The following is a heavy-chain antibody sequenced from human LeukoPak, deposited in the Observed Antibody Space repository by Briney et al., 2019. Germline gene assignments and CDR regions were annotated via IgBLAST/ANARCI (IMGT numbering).Heavy chain of an antibody. CDR1: GFTFSSYA. CDR3: AREGGSHRPVDY. D-gene: IGHD1-26*01. Sequence: GGSLRLFCAASGFTFSSYAMHWVRQAPGKGLEYVSAISSNGGSTYYANSVKGRFTISRDNSKNTLYLQMGSLRAEDMAVYYCAREGGSHRPVDYWGQGTLVTVSS. V-gene: IGHV3-64*01. J-gene: IGHJ4*02. CDR2: ISSNGGST.